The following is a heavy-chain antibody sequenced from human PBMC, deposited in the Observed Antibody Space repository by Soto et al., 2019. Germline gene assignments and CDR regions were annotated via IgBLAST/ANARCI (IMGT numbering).Heavy chain of an antibody. J-gene: IGHJ6*02. CDR3: ARLRAARQYYYYGMDV. CDR2: IYYSGST. V-gene: IGHV4-39*01. Sequence: TSETLSLTCTVSGGSISSSSYYWGWIRQPPGKGLEWIGSIYYSGSTYYNPSLKSRVTISVDTSKNQFSLKLSSVTAADTAVYYCARLRAARQYYYYGMDVWGQGTLVTVSS. D-gene: IGHD6-6*01. CDR1: GGSISSSSYY.